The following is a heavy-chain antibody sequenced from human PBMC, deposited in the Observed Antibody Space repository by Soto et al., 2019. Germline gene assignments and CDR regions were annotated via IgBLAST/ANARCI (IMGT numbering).Heavy chain of an antibody. CDR2: IIPIFGTA. CDR1: GGTFSSYA. CDR3: ARGSASYRVEFDY. J-gene: IGHJ4*02. Sequence: SVKVSCKASGGTFSSYAISWVRQAPGQGLEWMGGIIPIFGTANYAQKFKGRVTITADESTSTAYMELSSLRSEATAVYYCARGSASYRVEFDYWGQGTLVTVSS. D-gene: IGHD1-26*01. V-gene: IGHV1-69*13.